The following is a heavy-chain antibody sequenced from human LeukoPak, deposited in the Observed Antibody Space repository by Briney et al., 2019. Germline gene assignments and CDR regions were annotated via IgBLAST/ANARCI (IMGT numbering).Heavy chain of an antibody. J-gene: IGHJ4*02. Sequence: ASVKVSCKVSGDTLTELSMHWVRQAPGKGLEWMGGFDPEDGETIYAQKFQGRVTMTEDTSTDTAYMELSSLRSEDTAVYYCATSSIVVVPAAIYWPLDYWGQGTLVTVSS. V-gene: IGHV1-24*01. CDR3: ATSSIVVVPAAIYWPLDY. D-gene: IGHD2-2*01. CDR1: GDTLTELS. CDR2: FDPEDGET.